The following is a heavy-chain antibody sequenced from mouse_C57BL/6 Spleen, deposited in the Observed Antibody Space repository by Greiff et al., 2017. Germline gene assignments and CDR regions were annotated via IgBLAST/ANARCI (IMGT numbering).Heavy chain of an antibody. D-gene: IGHD2-3*01. Sequence: EVHLVESGGDLVKPGGSLKLSCAASGFTFSSYGMSWVRQTPDKRLEWVATISSGGSYTYYPDSVKGRYTISRDNAKNTLYLQMSSLKSEDTAMYYCARLGDGYYGYFDYWGQGTTLTVSS. CDR1: GFTFSSYG. CDR3: ARLGDGYYGYFDY. CDR2: ISSGGSYT. V-gene: IGHV5-6*01. J-gene: IGHJ2*01.